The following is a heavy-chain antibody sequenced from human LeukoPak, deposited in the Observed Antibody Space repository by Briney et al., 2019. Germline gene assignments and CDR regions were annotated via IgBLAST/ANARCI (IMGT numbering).Heavy chain of an antibody. Sequence: GGSLRLSCAASGFTFSSYAMNWVRQAPGKGLEWVAVISYDGSNKYYADSVKGRFTISRDNSKNTLYLQMNSLRAEDTAVYYCARDREVSGSYPNLYYFDYWGQGTLVTVSS. J-gene: IGHJ4*02. CDR1: GFTFSSYA. CDR3: ARDREVSGSYPNLYYFDY. D-gene: IGHD1-26*01. V-gene: IGHV3-30-3*01. CDR2: ISYDGSNK.